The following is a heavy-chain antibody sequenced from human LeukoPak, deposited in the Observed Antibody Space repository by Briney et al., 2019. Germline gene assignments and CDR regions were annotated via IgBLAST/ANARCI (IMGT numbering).Heavy chain of an antibody. CDR3: ARDGIDCSSTSCYYYYYYGMDV. V-gene: IGHV3-21*01. CDR1: GFTFSSYS. CDR2: ISSSSSYM. D-gene: IGHD2-2*01. Sequence: GGSLRLSCAASGFTFSSYSMNWVRQAPGKGLEWVSSISSSSSYMYYADSVKGRFTISRDNAKNSLYLQMNSLRAEDTAVYYCARDGIDCSSTSCYYYYYYGMDVWGQGTTVTVSS. J-gene: IGHJ6*02.